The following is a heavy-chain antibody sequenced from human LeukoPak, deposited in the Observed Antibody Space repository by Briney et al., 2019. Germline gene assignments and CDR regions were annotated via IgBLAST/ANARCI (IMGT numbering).Heavy chain of an antibody. D-gene: IGHD2-8*01. CDR2: INSADNVE. Sequence: GGSLRPSCAASGFTFSNYYMNWVRQAPGKGPEWVAHINSADNVEYYTDSVRGRFTMSRDSAKDLLYLQMNSLRDEDTAVYYCARDTVNGPFVISLDLWGQGVLVTVSS. CDR1: GFTFSNYY. CDR3: ARDTVNGPFVISLDL. J-gene: IGHJ5*02. V-gene: IGHV3-21*06.